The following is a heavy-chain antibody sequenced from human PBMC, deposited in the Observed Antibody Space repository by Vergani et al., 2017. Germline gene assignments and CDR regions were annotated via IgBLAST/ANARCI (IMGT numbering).Heavy chain of an antibody. D-gene: IGHD4-17*01. CDR1: GFTFSSYA. CDR2: ISYDGSNK. Sequence: QVQLVESGGGLVKPGGSLRLSCAASGFTFSSYAMHWVRQAPGKGLEWVAVISYDGSNKYYADSVKGRFTISRDNSKNTLYLQMNSLRAEDTAVYYCARDSSAIHDGDYVHRLYFDYWGRGTLVTVSS. J-gene: IGHJ4*01. V-gene: IGHV3-30*04. CDR3: ARDSSAIHDGDYVHRLYFDY.